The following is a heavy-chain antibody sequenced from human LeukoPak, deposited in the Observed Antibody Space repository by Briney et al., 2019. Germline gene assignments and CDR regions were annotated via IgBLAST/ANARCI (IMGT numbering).Heavy chain of an antibody. V-gene: IGHV4-59*04. CDR1: GGSISSYY. CDR2: IYHSGST. Sequence: PSETLSLTCTVSGGSISSYYWSWIRQPPGKGLEWIGYIYHSGSTYYNPSLKSRVTISVDRSKNQFSLKLSSVTAADTAVYYCARHHSSSWYGFDYWGQGTLVTVSS. J-gene: IGHJ4*02. D-gene: IGHD6-13*01. CDR3: ARHHSSSWYGFDY.